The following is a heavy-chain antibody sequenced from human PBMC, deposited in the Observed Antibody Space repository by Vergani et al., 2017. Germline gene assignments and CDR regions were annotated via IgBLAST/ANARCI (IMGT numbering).Heavy chain of an antibody. V-gene: IGHV4-39*01. CDR1: GGSISSSSYY. CDR2: IYYSGST. D-gene: IGHD2-2*01. J-gene: IGHJ3*02. Sequence: QLQLQESGPGLLKPSETLSLTCTVSGGSISSSSYYWGWIRQPPGKGLEWIGSIYYSGSTYYNPSLKSRVTISVDTSKNQFSLKLSSVTAADTAVYYCARPKRYQLLHVAFDIWGQGTMVTVSS. CDR3: ARPKRYQLLHVAFDI.